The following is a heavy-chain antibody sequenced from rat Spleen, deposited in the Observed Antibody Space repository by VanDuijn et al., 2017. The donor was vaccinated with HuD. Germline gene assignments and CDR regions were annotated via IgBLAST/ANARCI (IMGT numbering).Heavy chain of an antibody. CDR3: ARRYYSGFDY. D-gene: IGHD1-1*01. CDR1: GVTFRNDA. V-gene: IGHV5S13*01. CDR2: INVAGDTT. J-gene: IGHJ2*01. Sequence: EVQLVESGGGLVQPGRSLKLSCAVSGVTFRNDAMAWVRQAPTKGLEWVASINVAGDTTYYRDSVKGRFTFSRDNARNTLYLQMDSLRSEDTATYYCARRYYSGFDYWGQGVMVTVSS.